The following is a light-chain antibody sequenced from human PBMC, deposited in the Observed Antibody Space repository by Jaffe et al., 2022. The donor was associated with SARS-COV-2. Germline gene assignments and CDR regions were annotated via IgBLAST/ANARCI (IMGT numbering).Light chain of an antibody. V-gene: IGKV3D-15*01. CDR1: QNINSN. CDR2: AAT. Sequence: EIVMTQSPATLSVSPGEWATLSCRASQNINSNLAWYQQKPGLSPRLLIYAATTRATGIPARFSGSGSGTEFALTISSLQSEDFAVYFCQQYNNWPRAFGQGTKVEIK. CDR3: QQYNNWPRA. J-gene: IGKJ1*01.